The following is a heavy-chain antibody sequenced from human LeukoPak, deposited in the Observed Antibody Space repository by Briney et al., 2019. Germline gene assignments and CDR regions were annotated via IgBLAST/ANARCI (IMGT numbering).Heavy chain of an antibody. J-gene: IGHJ3*02. CDR2: IYTSGST. D-gene: IGHD2-15*01. V-gene: IGHV4-4*07. CDR3: ARDGSLGYCSGGSGLDAFDI. CDR1: GGSISSYY. Sequence: PSETLSLTCTVSGGSISSYYWSWIRQPAGKGLEWIGRIYTSGSTNYNPSLKSRVTMSVDTSKNQFSLTLGSVTAADRAVYYCARDGSLGYCSGGSGLDAFDIWGQGTMVTVSS.